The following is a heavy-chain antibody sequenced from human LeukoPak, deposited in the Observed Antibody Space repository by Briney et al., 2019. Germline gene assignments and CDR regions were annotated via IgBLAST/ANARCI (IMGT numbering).Heavy chain of an antibody. J-gene: IGHJ4*02. CDR3: ARVGAATPIDY. D-gene: IGHD6-25*01. CDR1: GYTLTSYY. CDR2: INPSGGST. Sequence: ASVKVSCKASGYTLTSYYMHWVRQAPGQGLEWMGIINPSGGSTSYAQKFQGRVTMTRDTSTSTVYMELSSLRSEDTAVYYCARVGAATPIDYWGQGTLVTVSS. V-gene: IGHV1-46*01.